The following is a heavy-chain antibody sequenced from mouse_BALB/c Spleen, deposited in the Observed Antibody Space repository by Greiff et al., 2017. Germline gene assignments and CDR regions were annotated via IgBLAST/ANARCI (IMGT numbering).Heavy chain of an antibody. V-gene: IGHV7-3*02. J-gene: IGHJ2*01. Sequence: EVKLQESGGGLVQPGGSLRLSCATSGFTFTDYYMSWVRQPPGKALEWLGFIRNKANGYTTEYSASVQGRFTISRDNSQSILYLQMNTLRAEDSATYYCALGGFDYWGQGTTLTVSS. D-gene: IGHD3-3*01. CDR2: IRNKANGYTT. CDR3: ALGGFDY. CDR1: GFTFTDYY.